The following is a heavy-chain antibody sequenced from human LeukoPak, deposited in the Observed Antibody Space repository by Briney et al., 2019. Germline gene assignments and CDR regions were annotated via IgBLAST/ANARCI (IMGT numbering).Heavy chain of an antibody. D-gene: IGHD5-24*01. CDR1: GFTFTDYY. J-gene: IGHJ5*02. CDR3: ATGENGYNENWFDP. V-gene: IGHV1-69-2*01. Sequence: ASVKVSCKASGFTFTDYYMHWVQQAPGKGLEWTGRVDPEDGETIYAEKFQGRVTINADTSTDTTYMELSSLRSEDTAVYYCATGENGYNENWFDPWGQGTPVTVSS. CDR2: VDPEDGET.